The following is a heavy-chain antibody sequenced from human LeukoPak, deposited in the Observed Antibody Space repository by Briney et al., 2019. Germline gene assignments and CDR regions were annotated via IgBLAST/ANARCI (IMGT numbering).Heavy chain of an antibody. Sequence: GGSLRLSCAASGFTFSSYAMSWVRQAPGKGLEWVSAISGSGGSTYYADSVKGRFTISRDNSKNTLYLQMNSLRAEDTAVYYCVSQDIVVVPAAMGQTGYFDYWGQGTLVTVSS. J-gene: IGHJ4*02. D-gene: IGHD2-2*01. V-gene: IGHV3-23*01. CDR3: VSQDIVVVPAAMGQTGYFDY. CDR2: ISGSGGST. CDR1: GFTFSSYA.